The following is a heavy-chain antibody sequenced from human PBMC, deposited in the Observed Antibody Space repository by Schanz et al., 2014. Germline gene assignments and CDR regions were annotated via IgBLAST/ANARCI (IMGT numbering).Heavy chain of an antibody. CDR1: GFSLDIFA. D-gene: IGHD5-12*01. J-gene: IGHJ4*02. V-gene: IGHV3-48*01. CDR3: ARKVVATIGGYYDN. Sequence: EVHLLESGGGLVEPGGSLRLSCATSGFSLDIFAVSWVRQAPGKGPEWVSYIRSSSTPIYYADSVKGRFTISRDNAENTLFLQMNSLRAEDTAVYYCARKVVATIGGYYDNWGQGTLVIVSS. CDR2: IRSSSTPI.